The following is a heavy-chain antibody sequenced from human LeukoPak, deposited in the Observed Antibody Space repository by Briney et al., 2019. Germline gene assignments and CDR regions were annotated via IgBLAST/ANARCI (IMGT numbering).Heavy chain of an antibody. CDR3: ARSSGSYYSRIDY. CDR1: GGSTSKYY. J-gene: IGHJ4*02. CDR2: IYYSGST. D-gene: IGHD1-26*01. Sequence: SETLSLTCTVSGGSTSKYYWNWIRQSPGKGLEWIGFIYYSGSTNYNPSLKSRVTMSVDASKSQFSLNLSSVTAADTAFYCARSSGSYYSRIDYWGQGTLVTVSS. V-gene: IGHV4-59*01.